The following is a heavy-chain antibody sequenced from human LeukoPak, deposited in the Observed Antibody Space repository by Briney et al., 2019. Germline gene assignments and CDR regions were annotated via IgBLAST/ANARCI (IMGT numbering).Heavy chain of an antibody. CDR2: IRSDGGVT. CDR1: GFTFNTYA. V-gene: IGHV3-23*01. CDR3: AKDDYGGNSGPFDY. D-gene: IGHD4-23*01. Sequence: GGSLRLSCAASGFTFNTYAMTWVRQAPGKGLEWVASIRSDGGVTYYADSVKGRFTISRDNSKNTLYLQMNSLRAEDTAVYYCAKDDYGGNSGPFDYWGQGTLVTVSS. J-gene: IGHJ4*02.